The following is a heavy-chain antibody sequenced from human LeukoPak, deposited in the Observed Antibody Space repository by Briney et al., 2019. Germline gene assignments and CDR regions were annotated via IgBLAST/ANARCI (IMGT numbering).Heavy chain of an antibody. Sequence: GESLKISCKGSAYSFTSNWIGWVRQMPGKGLEWMGIIYPGDSDTRYNPSFQGQVTISADKSISTANLQWSSLKASDTAMYYCARGIDWGSDRYFDYWGQGTLVTVSS. CDR1: AYSFTSNW. D-gene: IGHD3-16*01. J-gene: IGHJ4*02. CDR2: IYPGDSDT. V-gene: IGHV5-51*01. CDR3: ARGIDWGSDRYFDY.